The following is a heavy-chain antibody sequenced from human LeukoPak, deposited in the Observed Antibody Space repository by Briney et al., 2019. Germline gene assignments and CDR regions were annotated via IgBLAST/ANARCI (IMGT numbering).Heavy chain of an antibody. D-gene: IGHD6-19*01. CDR2: ISGSGAST. J-gene: IGHJ4*01. Sequence: GGSLSLSCAASAFTFSSIAMGWDRQAQGKGREWVSTISGSGASTYYTNSVKGRFTISRDTSKNTLYLQINSLRAEDTAVYYCAKDIRSSGWSKYCDYWGHGTLVTVSS. CDR3: AKDIRSSGWSKYCDY. CDR1: AFTFSSIA. V-gene: IGHV3-23*01.